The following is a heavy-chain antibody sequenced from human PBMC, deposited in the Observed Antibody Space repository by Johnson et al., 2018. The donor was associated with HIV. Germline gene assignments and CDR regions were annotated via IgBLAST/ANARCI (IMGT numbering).Heavy chain of an antibody. CDR1: GFTFSSYA. Sequence: QVQLMESGGGVVQPGRSLRLSCAASGFTFSSYAMHWVRQAPGKGLEWVAVISYDGSNKYYADSVKGLFTISRDNSKNTLYLQMNSLRAEDTAVYYCARVRGLIAFDIWGQGTMVTVSS. V-gene: IGHV3-30-3*01. CDR2: ISYDGSNK. J-gene: IGHJ3*02. D-gene: IGHD3-22*01. CDR3: ARVRGLIAFDI.